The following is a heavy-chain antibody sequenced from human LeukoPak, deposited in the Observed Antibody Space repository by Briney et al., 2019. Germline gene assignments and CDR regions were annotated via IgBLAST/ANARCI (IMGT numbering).Heavy chain of an antibody. Sequence: GGSLRLSCAASGFTFSDYYRSWIRQAPGKGLEWVSYISSSGSTIYYADSVKGRFTISRDNAKNSLYLQMNSLRAEDTAVYYCARGWQWPDLRWYSKSAFDIWGQGTMVTVSS. CDR3: ARGWQWPDLRWYSKSAFDI. D-gene: IGHD4-23*01. J-gene: IGHJ3*02. CDR2: ISSSGSTI. CDR1: GFTFSDYY. V-gene: IGHV3-11*04.